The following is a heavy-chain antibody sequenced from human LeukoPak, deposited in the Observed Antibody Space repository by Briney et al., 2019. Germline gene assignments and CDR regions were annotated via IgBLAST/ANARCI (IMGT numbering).Heavy chain of an antibody. Sequence: GGSLRLSCTASGFTFRSFAMNWVRQAPGKGLEWVSYISSTSTTIYYADSVKGRFTISRDNDKSSLYLQMTSLTGEDTGVYYCARDSWGGGTQVDYWGQGTRVTASS. J-gene: IGHJ4*02. CDR3: ARDSWGGGTQVDY. CDR1: GFTFRSFA. V-gene: IGHV3-48*01. D-gene: IGHD3-16*01. CDR2: ISSTSTTI.